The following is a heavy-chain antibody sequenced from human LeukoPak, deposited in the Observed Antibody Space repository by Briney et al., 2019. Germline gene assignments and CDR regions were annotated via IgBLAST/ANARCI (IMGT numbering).Heavy chain of an antibody. Sequence: GGSLRLSCAASGFTFSSYWMHWVRQAPGKGLEWVSGISGSGSSTYSADSVKGRILISRDNSKNTLYLQMNGLRAEDTAVYYCAKARDFDFWSGYSNWFDPWGQGTLVTVSS. J-gene: IGHJ5*02. V-gene: IGHV3-23*01. CDR1: GFTFSSYW. CDR3: AKARDFDFWSGYSNWFDP. D-gene: IGHD3-3*01. CDR2: ISGSGSST.